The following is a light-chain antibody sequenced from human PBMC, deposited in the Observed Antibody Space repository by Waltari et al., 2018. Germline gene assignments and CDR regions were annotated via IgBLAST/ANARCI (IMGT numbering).Light chain of an antibody. Sequence: EIVMTQSPATLSVSPGERATLSCRASQSVSSNLTWYQQKPGQAPRLLIYGASTRATGSPARVSGSRSGTEFTLTISSLQSEDFAVYYCQQYNNWPLWTFGQGTKVEIK. J-gene: IGKJ1*01. CDR1: QSVSSN. V-gene: IGKV3-15*01. CDR2: GAS. CDR3: QQYNNWPLWT.